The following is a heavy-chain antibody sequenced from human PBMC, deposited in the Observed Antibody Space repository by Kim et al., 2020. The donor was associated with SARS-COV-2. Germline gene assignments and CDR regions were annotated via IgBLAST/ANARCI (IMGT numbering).Heavy chain of an antibody. CDR3: AKDGGVVPAAIGPSYYFDY. J-gene: IGHJ4*02. D-gene: IGHD2-2*01. CDR1: GFTFGDYA. V-gene: IGHV3-9*01. CDR2: ISWNSGSI. Sequence: GGSLRLSCAASGFTFGDYAMHWVRQAPGKGLEWVSGISWNSGSIGYADSVKGRFTISRDNAKNSLYLQMNSLRAEDTALYYCAKDGGVVPAAIGPSYYFDYWGQGTLVTVSS.